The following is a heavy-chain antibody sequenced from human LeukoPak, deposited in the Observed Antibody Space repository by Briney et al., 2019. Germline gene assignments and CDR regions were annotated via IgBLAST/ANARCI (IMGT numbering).Heavy chain of an antibody. V-gene: IGHV1-2*02. CDR3: ARSNYGGQGAGDNWFDP. CDR1: GYTFTDYY. D-gene: IGHD4-23*01. Sequence: GASVKVSCKASGYTFTDYYVHWVRQAPGQGLEWMGWMNPNIGGTNYAQKFQGRVTMTRDTSISTAYMDLSSLTSDDTAVYYCARSNYGGQGAGDNWFDPWGQGTLVTVSS. CDR2: MNPNIGGT. J-gene: IGHJ5*02.